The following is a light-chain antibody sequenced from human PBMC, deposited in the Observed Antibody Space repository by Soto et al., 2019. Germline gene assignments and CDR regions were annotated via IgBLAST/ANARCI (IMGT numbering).Light chain of an antibody. CDR1: SSNIGAGYD. CDR3: QSYDSSRSSGRV. CDR2: GNS. Sequence: QSVLTQPPSVSGAPGQRVTISCTGSSSNIGAGYDVHWYQQLPGTAPKLLIYGNSNRPSGVPDRFSGSKSGTSASLAITGLQAEDEADYYCQSYDSSRSSGRVFGGGTKLTVL. V-gene: IGLV1-40*01. J-gene: IGLJ2*01.